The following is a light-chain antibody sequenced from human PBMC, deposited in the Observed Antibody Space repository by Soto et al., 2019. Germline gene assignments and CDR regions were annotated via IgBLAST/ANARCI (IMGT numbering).Light chain of an antibody. V-gene: IGKV1-39*01. J-gene: IGKJ2*03. Sequence: DIQMTQSPSSLSASVGDRVTITCRASQSISRYLNWYQRKTGKAPKLLIFAASRLQSGVPSRFSGSASGTDFTLTITSLQPEDFGSYYCQQTSNTPRYRFGQGTKLEIK. CDR3: QQTSNTPRYR. CDR1: QSISRY. CDR2: AAS.